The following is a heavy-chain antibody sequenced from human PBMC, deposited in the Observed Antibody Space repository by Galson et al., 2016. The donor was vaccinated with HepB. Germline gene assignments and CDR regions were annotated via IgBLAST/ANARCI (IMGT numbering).Heavy chain of an antibody. CDR1: GFTFSTYE. J-gene: IGHJ3*02. V-gene: IGHV3-7*01. CDR2: IKQDAHLK. CDR3: ARDGYNGHDKDGFDM. D-gene: IGHD5-12*01. Sequence: SLRLSCAVSGFTFSTYELSWVRQAPGKGLEWVATIKQDAHLKDYVGSVKGRFTISRDNAKNSLYLQMNSLRDEDTAVYYCARDGYNGHDKDGFDMWGQGTMVTVSS.